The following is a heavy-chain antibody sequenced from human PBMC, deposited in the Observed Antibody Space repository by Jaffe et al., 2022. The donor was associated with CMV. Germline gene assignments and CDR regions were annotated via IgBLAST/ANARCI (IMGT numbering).Heavy chain of an antibody. V-gene: IGHV4-4*02. Sequence: QVQLQESGPGLVKPSGTLSLTCAVSGGSISSNNWWSWVRQPPGKGLEWIGEIHHSGSTNYNPSLKSRVTISVDKSKNTFSLKLSSVTAADTAVYYCARGVGDYGENFYFYYYMDVWGKGTSVTVSS. CDR2: IHHSGST. CDR3: ARGVGDYGENFYFYYYMDV. D-gene: IGHD4-17*01. J-gene: IGHJ6*03. CDR1: GGSISSNNW.